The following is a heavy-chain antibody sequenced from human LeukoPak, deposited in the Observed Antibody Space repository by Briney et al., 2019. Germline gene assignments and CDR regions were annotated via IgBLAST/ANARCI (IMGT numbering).Heavy chain of an antibody. V-gene: IGHV4-39*01. CDR3: ASLEGAGSYYDH. D-gene: IGHD1-26*01. J-gene: IGHJ4*02. CDR1: GGSISSSSYY. Sequence: SETLSLTCTVSGGSISSSSYYWGWIRQPPGKGLEWIGSIYYSGGTYYNPSLKSRVTISVDTSKNQFSLKLSSVTAADTAVYYCASLEGAGSYYDHWGQGTLVTVSS. CDR2: IYYSGGT.